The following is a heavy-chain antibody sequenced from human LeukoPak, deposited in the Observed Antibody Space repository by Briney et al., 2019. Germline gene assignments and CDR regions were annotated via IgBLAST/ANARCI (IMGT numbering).Heavy chain of an antibody. CDR2: ISYDGSNK. CDR1: GFTFSSYG. CDR3: AKDLGMTMIVDY. D-gene: IGHD3-22*01. V-gene: IGHV3-30*18. J-gene: IGHJ4*02. Sequence: PGGSLGLSCAASGFTFSSYGMHWVRQAPGKGLEWVAVISYDGSNKYYADSVKGRFTISRDNSKNTLYLQMNSLRAEDTAVYYCAKDLGMTMIVDYWGQGTLVTVSS.